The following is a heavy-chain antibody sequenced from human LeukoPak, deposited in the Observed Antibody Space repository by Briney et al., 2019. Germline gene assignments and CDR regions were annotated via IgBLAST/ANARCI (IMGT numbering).Heavy chain of an antibody. CDR1: GXSISTYY. J-gene: IGHJ4*02. CDR2: IYYSGGT. D-gene: IGHD6-13*01. CDR3: ARGGWYSSSWSFDY. Sequence: SETLSLTCTVSGXSISTYYGSWVRQPPGKGLEWIGYIYYSGGTNYNPSLKSRVTISVDTSKNQFSLKLSSVTAADTAVYYCARGGWYSSSWSFDYWGQGTLVTVSS. V-gene: IGHV4-59*01.